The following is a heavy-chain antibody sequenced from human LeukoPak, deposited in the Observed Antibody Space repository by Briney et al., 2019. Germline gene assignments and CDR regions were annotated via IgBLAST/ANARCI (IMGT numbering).Heavy chain of an antibody. D-gene: IGHD4-23*01. V-gene: IGHV3-48*01. CDR2: ISSSSSTI. CDR1: GFTFSSYG. CDR3: VRGATAVTRHLDY. J-gene: IGHJ4*02. Sequence: GGSLRLSCAASGFTFSSYGMHWVRQAPGKGLEWVSYISSSSSTIYYADSVKGRFTISRDNAKNSLYLQMNSLRAEDTAVYYCVRGATAVTRHLDYWGQGTLVTVSS.